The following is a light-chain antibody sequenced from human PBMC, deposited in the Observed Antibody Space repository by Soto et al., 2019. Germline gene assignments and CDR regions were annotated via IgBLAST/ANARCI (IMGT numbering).Light chain of an antibody. Sequence: EIVFTQFPATLSLSPGEGATLSWRASQSVRRYLAWYQQKPGQAPRLLIYDASTRATGIPARFSGSGSETDFTLTITSLEPEDFAVYYCQQRNNWPPITFGQGTRLEIK. V-gene: IGKV3-11*01. CDR2: DAS. CDR1: QSVRRY. CDR3: QQRNNWPPIT. J-gene: IGKJ5*01.